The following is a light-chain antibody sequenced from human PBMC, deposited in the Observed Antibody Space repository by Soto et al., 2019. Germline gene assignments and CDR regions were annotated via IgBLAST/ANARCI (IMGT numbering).Light chain of an antibody. V-gene: IGLV1-51*01. Sequence: QSVLTQPPSVSAAPGQKVTISCSGSSSNIGGNSVSWYQQLPGTAPKLLIYDDNKRPSGIPDRFSGSKSGTSATLGITGFQTGDEADYYCGSWDSSLSAXVFGTGTKVT. CDR2: DDN. CDR1: SSNIGGNS. CDR3: GSWDSSLSAXV. J-gene: IGLJ1*01.